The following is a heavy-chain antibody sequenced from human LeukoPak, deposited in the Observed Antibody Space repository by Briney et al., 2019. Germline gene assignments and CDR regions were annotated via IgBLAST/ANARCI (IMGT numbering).Heavy chain of an antibody. CDR1: GFTFSSYS. V-gene: IGHV3-21*01. D-gene: IGHD3-9*01. Sequence: GGSLRLSCAASGFTFSSYSMNWVRQAPGKGLEWVSSISSSSSYIYYADSVKGRFTISRDNAKNSLYLQMNSLRAEDTAVYYCARDAMLYDILTGYSYDAFDIWGQGTMVTVSS. CDR3: ARDAMLYDILTGYSYDAFDI. CDR2: ISSSSSYI. J-gene: IGHJ3*02.